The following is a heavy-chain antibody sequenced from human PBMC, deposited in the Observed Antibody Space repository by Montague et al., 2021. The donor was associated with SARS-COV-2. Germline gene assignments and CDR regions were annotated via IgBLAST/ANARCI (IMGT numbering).Heavy chain of an antibody. V-gene: IGHV4-39*01. CDR2: IYDSGST. CDR1: GGSISSSSYY. Sequence: SETLSLTCTVSGGSISSSSYYWGWIRQPPGKGLEWIGSIYDSGSTYYNPSLKSRVTISVDTSKNQFSLKLSSVTAADTAVYYCARQENSSGWFEPDAFDIWGQGTMVTVSS. D-gene: IGHD6-19*01. CDR3: ARQENSSGWFEPDAFDI. J-gene: IGHJ3*02.